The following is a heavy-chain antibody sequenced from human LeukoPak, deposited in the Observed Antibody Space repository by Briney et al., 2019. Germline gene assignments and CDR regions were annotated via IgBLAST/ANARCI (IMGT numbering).Heavy chain of an antibody. J-gene: IGHJ4*02. CDR1: GGSISSSSYY. V-gene: IGHV4-39*07. D-gene: IGHD3-22*01. CDR3: ALYYYDSSGYLRPFDY. CDR2: IYYSGST. Sequence: PSETLSLTCTVSGGSISSSSYYWGWIRQPPGKGLEWIGSIYYSGSTYYNPSLKSRVTISVDTSKNQFSLKLSSVTAADTAVYYCALYYYDSSGYLRPFDYWGQGTLVTVSS.